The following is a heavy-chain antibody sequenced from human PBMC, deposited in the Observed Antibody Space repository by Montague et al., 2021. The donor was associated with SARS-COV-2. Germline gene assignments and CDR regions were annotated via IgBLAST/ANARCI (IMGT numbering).Heavy chain of an antibody. D-gene: IGHD2-2*02. J-gene: IGHJ6*03. CDR2: INHGGST. V-gene: IGHV4-34*01. CDR3: ARLRDGVVPSPILGIGPYFTYYYMDV. CDR1: GGSFGGYY. Sequence: SETLSLTCAVHGGSFGGYYWNWIRQRPGKGLEWIGEINHGGSTNYNPSLKNRLTISTDTSKNQFSLKLTSVAATDTAVYYCARLRDGVVPSPILGIGPYFTYYYMDVWAKGTTVTVS.